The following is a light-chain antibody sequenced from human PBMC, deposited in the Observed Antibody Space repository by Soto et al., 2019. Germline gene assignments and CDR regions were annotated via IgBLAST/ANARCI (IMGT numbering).Light chain of an antibody. CDR1: QSVSNY. J-gene: IGKJ1*01. CDR3: HQYYGSPQT. CDR2: GAS. V-gene: IGKV3-20*01. Sequence: EIVLTQSPGTLSLSPGERATLSCRASQSVSNYLAWYQRKPGQAPRLLIYGASSRATGIPDRFSGSGSGTDFTLTISRLEPEDFAVYYCHQYYGSPQTFGQGT.